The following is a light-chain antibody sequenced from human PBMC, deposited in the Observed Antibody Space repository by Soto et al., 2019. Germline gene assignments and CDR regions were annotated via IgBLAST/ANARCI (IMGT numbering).Light chain of an antibody. CDR2: AAS. CDR1: QSIGTD. V-gene: IGKV1-6*01. Sequence: IQMTQSPSSLSASVGDRFTITCRSIQSIGTDLGCYHQKPGKAPNLLIYAASSLQTGVPSRFRGSGSGTDFTLTISSLQPEDFATYYCLQDYNYPRTFGQGTKVDIK. J-gene: IGKJ1*01. CDR3: LQDYNYPRT.